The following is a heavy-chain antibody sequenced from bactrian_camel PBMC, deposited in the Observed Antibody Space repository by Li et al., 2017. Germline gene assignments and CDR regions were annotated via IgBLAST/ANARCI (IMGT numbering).Heavy chain of an antibody. CDR2: IYSGSDR. D-gene: IGHD1*01. J-gene: IGHJ4*01. Sequence: DVQLVESGGGSVEAGGSLRLSCERSGYTGSDICMAWFRQAPGKEREGIASIYSGSDRYYVDSVKGRFAISQANAQNTVSLQMNSLKPEDTAMYYCAAGGPCTLDPVSFRYKGQGTQVTVS. CDR1: GYTGSDIC. V-gene: IGHV3S40*01.